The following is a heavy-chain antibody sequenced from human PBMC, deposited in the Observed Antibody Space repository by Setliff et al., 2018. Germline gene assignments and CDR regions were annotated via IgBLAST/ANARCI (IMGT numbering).Heavy chain of an antibody. CDR2: INPKSGGT. Sequence: GASVKVSCKASGYTFSDYYIHWVRQAPGQGLEWVGWINPKSGGTNFAQKFQGRVTMTRDTSISTAYMELSSLRSDDTAVYYCARDGISWLMWFDPWGQGTLVTVSS. V-gene: IGHV1-2*02. D-gene: IGHD3-16*01. CDR1: GYTFSDYY. CDR3: ARDGISWLMWFDP. J-gene: IGHJ5*02.